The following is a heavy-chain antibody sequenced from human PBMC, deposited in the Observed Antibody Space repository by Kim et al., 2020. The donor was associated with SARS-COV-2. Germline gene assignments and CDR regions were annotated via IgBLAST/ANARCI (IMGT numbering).Heavy chain of an antibody. V-gene: IGHV1-69*04. CDR1: GGTFSSYA. J-gene: IGHJ5*02. CDR2: IIPILGIA. Sequence: SVKVSCKASGGTFSSYAISWVRQAPGQGLEWMGRIIPILGIANYAQKFQGRVTITADKSTSTAYMELSSLRSEDTAVYYCASGYCSSTSCYTFSFGPWGQGTLVTVSS. CDR3: ASGYCSSTSCYTFSFGP. D-gene: IGHD2-2*02.